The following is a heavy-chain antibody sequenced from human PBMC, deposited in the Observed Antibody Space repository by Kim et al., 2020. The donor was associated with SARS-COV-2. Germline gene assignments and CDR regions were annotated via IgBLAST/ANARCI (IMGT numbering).Heavy chain of an antibody. CDR2: INTNTGNP. D-gene: IGHD2-21*02. CDR1: GYTFTNYT. V-gene: IGHV7-4-1*02. J-gene: IGHJ4*02. Sequence: ASVKVSCKASGYTFTNYTMNWVRQAPGQGLEWMGWINTNTGNPTYAQGFTGRFVFSLDTSVSTAYLQISSLKAEDTAVYYCARGEVVTPKWVEYLDYWGQRTLVTVSS. CDR3: ARGEVVTPKWVEYLDY.